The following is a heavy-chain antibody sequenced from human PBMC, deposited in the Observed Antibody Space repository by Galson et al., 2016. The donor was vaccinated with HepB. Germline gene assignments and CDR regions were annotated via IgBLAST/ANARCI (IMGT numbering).Heavy chain of an antibody. CDR2: INGDTGNT. CDR3: ARSGRNDAFDI. V-gene: IGHV1-3*01. CDR1: GYNFNKYA. J-gene: IGHJ3*02. Sequence: SVKVSCKASGYNFNKYAMHWVRQAPGQRFEWMGWINGDTGNTKYSQKFQDRVTLTSDTAATTAYMELSSLRSDDTAVYYCARSGRNDAFDIWGQGTMVTVSS. D-gene: IGHD6-25*01.